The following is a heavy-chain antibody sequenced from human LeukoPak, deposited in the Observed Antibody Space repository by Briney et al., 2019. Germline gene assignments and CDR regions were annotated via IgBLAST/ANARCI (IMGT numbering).Heavy chain of an antibody. V-gene: IGHV4-31*03. CDR2: IYYSGST. Sequence: SQTLSLTCTVSGGSISSGGYYWSWIRQHPGKGLEWIGYIYYSGSTHYNPSLKSRVTISVDTSKNQFSLKLSSVTAADTAVYYCARHSSSWYRLFDYWGQGTLVTVSS. D-gene: IGHD6-13*01. CDR1: GGSISSGGYY. J-gene: IGHJ4*02. CDR3: ARHSSSWYRLFDY.